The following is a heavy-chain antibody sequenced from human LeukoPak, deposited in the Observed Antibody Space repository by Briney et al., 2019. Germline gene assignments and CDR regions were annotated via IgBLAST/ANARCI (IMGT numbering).Heavy chain of an antibody. CDR3: AREGYYGSGSPPSLYFDY. V-gene: IGHV3-30*03. D-gene: IGHD3-10*01. CDR1: GFTFSRYS. Sequence: PGGSLRLSCTASGFTFSRYSLNWIRQAPGKGLEWVAVTSSDLNVKLYADSVKGRFTISRDNSRSTLYLQMNSLRPEDTAIYYCAREGYYGSGSPPSLYFDYWGQGTLVTVSS. CDR2: TSSDLNVK. J-gene: IGHJ4*02.